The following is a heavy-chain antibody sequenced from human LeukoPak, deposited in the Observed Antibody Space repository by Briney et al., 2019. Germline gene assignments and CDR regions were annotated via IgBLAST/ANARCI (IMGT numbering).Heavy chain of an antibody. CDR1: GDSVSSNSAA. J-gene: IGHJ4*02. CDR2: TYYRSKWSK. Sequence: SQTLSLTCAIFGDSVSSNSAAWNWIRQSPSRGLEWLGKTYYRSKWSKDYAVSVKSRITLNPDTSDNQLSLQLNSVTPEDTAVYYCARSLDTDLREWGQGTLVTVSS. V-gene: IGHV6-1*01. CDR3: ARSLDTDLRE. D-gene: IGHD5-18*01.